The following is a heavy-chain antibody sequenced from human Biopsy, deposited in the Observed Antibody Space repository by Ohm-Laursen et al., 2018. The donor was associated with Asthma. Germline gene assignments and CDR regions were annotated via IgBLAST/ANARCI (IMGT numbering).Heavy chain of an antibody. CDR1: GYSLTDLS. Sequence: ASVKASCKISGYSLTDLSMHWVRQAPGQGLEWMGGHDHEESGTVNARRFQGRVTMTEDTSTDTAYMELSSLSSDDTAVYYCASDFPKDYVRYNFQFWGQGTLVIVSS. D-gene: IGHD4-17*01. V-gene: IGHV1-24*01. CDR3: ASDFPKDYVRYNFQF. CDR2: HDHEESGT. J-gene: IGHJ4*02.